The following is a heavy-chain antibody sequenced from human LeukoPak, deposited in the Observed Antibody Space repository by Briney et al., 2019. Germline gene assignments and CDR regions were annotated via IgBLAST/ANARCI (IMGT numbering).Heavy chain of an antibody. J-gene: IGHJ5*02. CDR2: TYYRSNWYH. CDR3: ARGGGRTGSTVSWFDP. V-gene: IGHV6-1*01. D-gene: IGHD1-1*01. CDR1: GDTVSSNSAA. Sequence: PSQTLSLTCTISGDTVSSNSAAWHWIRQSPSRGLEWLGRTYYRSNWYHDYAASVKSRMTIKPDTPKNQFYLQMNSVTPEDTAVSYCARGGGRTGSTVSWFDPWGQGTLVTVSS.